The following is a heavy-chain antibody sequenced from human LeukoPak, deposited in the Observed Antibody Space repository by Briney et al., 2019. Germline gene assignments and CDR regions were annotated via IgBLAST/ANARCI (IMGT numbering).Heavy chain of an antibody. Sequence: GGSLSLSCAASGFTFSSYAMHWVRQAPGKGLEWVAVISYDGSNKYYADSVKGRFTISRDNSKNTLYLQMNSLRAEDTAVYYCARDRLYYYDSSGYLDYWGQGTLVTVSS. CDR2: ISYDGSNK. V-gene: IGHV3-30-3*01. J-gene: IGHJ4*02. CDR1: GFTFSSYA. D-gene: IGHD3-22*01. CDR3: ARDRLYYYDSSGYLDY.